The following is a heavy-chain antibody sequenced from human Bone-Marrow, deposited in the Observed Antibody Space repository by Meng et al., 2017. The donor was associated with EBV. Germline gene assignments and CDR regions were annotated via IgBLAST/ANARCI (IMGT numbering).Heavy chain of an antibody. V-gene: IGHV4-34*01. CDR3: ARGKRWVRNWFDP. CDR1: GGSFSGYY. J-gene: IGHJ5*02. CDR2: INHSGST. Sequence: QVQLPQWGAGLLKTSEPLSLTCAVYGGSFSGYYWSWIRQPPGKGLEWIGEINHSGSTNYNPSLKSRVTISVDTSKNQFSLKLSSVTAADTAVYYCARGKRWVRNWFDPWGQGTLVTVSS. D-gene: IGHD4-23*01.